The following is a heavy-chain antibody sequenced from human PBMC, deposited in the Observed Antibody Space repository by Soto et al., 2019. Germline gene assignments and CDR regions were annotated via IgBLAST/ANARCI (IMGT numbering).Heavy chain of an antibody. CDR3: TTEGMFTFGEVILHDAFDI. V-gene: IGHV3-15*01. D-gene: IGHD3-16*01. CDR2: IKSKTDGGTT. Sequence: EVQLVESGGGLVKPGGSLRLSCAASGFTFSNAWMSWVRQAPGKGLEWVGRIKSKTDGGTTDYAAPVKGRFTISRDDSKNTLYQQMNSLKTEDTAVYYCTTEGMFTFGEVILHDAFDIWGQGTMVTVSS. J-gene: IGHJ3*02. CDR1: GFTFSNAW.